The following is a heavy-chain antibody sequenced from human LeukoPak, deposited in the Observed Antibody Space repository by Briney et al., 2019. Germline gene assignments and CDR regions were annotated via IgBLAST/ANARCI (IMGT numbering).Heavy chain of an antibody. CDR1: GGSISSYY. Sequence: SETLSLPRAFSGGSISSYYWSGIRPPPGKGLEWIGYIYYSGSTNYNPSLKSRVTISVDTSKNQLSLKLRSVTAADTAVYYCARGGRDGYTLYPLDYWGQGTLVTVSS. CDR2: IYYSGST. D-gene: IGHD5-24*01. CDR3: ARGGRDGYTLYPLDY. J-gene: IGHJ4*02. V-gene: IGHV4-59*08.